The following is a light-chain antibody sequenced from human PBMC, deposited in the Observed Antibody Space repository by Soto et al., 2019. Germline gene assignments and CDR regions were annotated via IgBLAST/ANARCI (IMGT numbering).Light chain of an antibody. V-gene: IGLV2-8*01. CDR3: SSYAGSNNHVV. CDR2: EVS. J-gene: IGLJ2*01. Sequence: QSALTQPPSAPGSPGQSVTISCTGTSSDVGGYNYVSWYQQHPGKAPKLMIYEVSKRPSGVPDRFSGSKSGNTASLTVSGLQAEDEADYYCSSYAGSNNHVVFGGGTQLTVL. CDR1: SSDVGGYNY.